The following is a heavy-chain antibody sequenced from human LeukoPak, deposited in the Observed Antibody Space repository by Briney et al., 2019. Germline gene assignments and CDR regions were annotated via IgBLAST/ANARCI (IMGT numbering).Heavy chain of an antibody. J-gene: IGHJ5*02. CDR2: ISAYNGNT. CDR1: GYTFTSYG. Sequence: ASVKVSCKASGYTFTSYGISWVRQAPGQGLEWMGRISAYNGNTNYAQKVQGRVTMTTDTSTSTAYMELRSLRSDGTAVYYCARAGGYSYGYTRWFDPWGQGTLVTVSS. CDR3: ARAGGYSYGYTRWFDP. V-gene: IGHV1-18*01. D-gene: IGHD5-18*01.